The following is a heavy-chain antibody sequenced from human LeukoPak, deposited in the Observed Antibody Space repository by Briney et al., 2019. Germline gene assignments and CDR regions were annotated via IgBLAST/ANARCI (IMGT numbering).Heavy chain of an antibody. Sequence: PGGSLRLSCAASGFTFSSYGMHWVRQAPGKGLEWVSFIRYDGSNEYYADSVRGRFTISRDNSKNTLYLQMNSLRAEDTAVYYCAQAPRFGDHAAEYFYYYMDVWGKGTTVTVSS. J-gene: IGHJ6*03. CDR3: AQAPRFGDHAAEYFYYYMDV. CDR2: IRYDGSNE. V-gene: IGHV3-30*02. D-gene: IGHD3-16*01. CDR1: GFTFSSYG.